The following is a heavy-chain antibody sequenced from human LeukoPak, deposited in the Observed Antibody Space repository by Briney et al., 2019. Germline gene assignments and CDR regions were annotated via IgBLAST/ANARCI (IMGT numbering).Heavy chain of an antibody. J-gene: IGHJ5*02. CDR2: IHDDGRT. D-gene: IGHD6-25*01. Sequence: PSETLSLTCSVSGGSMSDSITWGWVRQPPGKGLEWLANIHDDGRTAPNPSLRSRLTISQDRSKNQFSLKMSSVTAADTAFYYCAKVLTAAGLDLWGQGILVTVSS. V-gene: IGHV4/OR15-8*01. CDR3: AKVLTAAGLDL. CDR1: GGSMSDSIT.